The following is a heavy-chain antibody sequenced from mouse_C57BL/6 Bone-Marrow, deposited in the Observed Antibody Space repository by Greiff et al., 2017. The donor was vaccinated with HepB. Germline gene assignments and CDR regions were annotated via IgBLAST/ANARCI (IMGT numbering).Heavy chain of an antibody. D-gene: IGHD1-1*01. Sequence: VQLQQSGAELARPGASVKLSCKASGYTFTSYGISWVKQRTGQGLEWIGEIYPRSGNTYYNEKFKGKATLTADKSSSTAYMEIRSLTSEDSAVYFCAREGYYYGSSLGYWGQGTTLTVSA. CDR3: AREGYYYGSSLGY. J-gene: IGHJ2*01. CDR2: IYPRSGNT. V-gene: IGHV1-81*01. CDR1: GYTFTSYG.